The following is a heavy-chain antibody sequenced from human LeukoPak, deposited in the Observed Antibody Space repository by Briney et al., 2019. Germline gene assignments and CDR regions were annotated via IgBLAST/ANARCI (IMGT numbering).Heavy chain of an antibody. V-gene: IGHV4-39*01. Sequence: SETLSLTCTVSGGSISSSSYYWGWIRQPPGKGLEWIGSIYYSGSTYYNPSLKSRVTISVGTSKNQFSLKLSSVTAADTAVYYCARRDSGYDGGYYYYMDVWGKGTTVTVSS. J-gene: IGHJ6*03. CDR2: IYYSGST. CDR3: ARRDSGYDGGYYYYMDV. CDR1: GGSISSSSYY. D-gene: IGHD5-12*01.